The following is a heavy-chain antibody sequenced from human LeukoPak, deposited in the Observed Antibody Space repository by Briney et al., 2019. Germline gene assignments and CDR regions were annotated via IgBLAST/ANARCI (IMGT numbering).Heavy chain of an antibody. CDR1: AGTFTSYA. CDR3: ARESGGNYDAFDI. V-gene: IGHV1-69*05. D-gene: IGHD4-11*01. J-gene: IGHJ3*02. CDR2: IIPIFGTA. Sequence: SVKVSCKASAGTFTSYAISWVRQAPGQGLEWMGGIIPIFGTANYAQKFQGRVTITTDESTSTAYMELSSLRSEDTAVYYCARESGGNYDAFDIWGQGTMVTVSS.